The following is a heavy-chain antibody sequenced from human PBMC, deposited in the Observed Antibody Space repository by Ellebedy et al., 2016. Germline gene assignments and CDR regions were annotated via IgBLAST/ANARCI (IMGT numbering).Heavy chain of an antibody. V-gene: IGHV3-7*01. CDR3: ARDRSLSEILGDKYFDY. CDR2: IKQDGSET. J-gene: IGHJ4*02. CDR1: GFIFGNYW. D-gene: IGHD2-8*02. Sequence: GGSLRLXXEASGFIFGNYWMTWVRQAPGTGLQWVANIKQDGSETFHVDSVKGRFTISRDNAKNSLYLQMNSLKAEDTAMYYCARDRSLSEILGDKYFDYWGQGTLVTVSS.